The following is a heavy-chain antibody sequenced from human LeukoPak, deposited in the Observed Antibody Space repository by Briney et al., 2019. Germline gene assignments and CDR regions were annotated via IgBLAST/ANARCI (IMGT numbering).Heavy chain of an antibody. Sequence: QSGGSLRLSCAASGFTFSSYWMSWVRQAPGKGLEWVANIKQDGSEKYYVDSVKGRLTISRDNAKNSLYLQMNSLGAEDTAVYYCARDLGYSYEGYFDYWGQGTLVTVSS. D-gene: IGHD5-18*01. CDR2: IKQDGSEK. CDR1: GFTFSSYW. V-gene: IGHV3-7*01. CDR3: ARDLGYSYEGYFDY. J-gene: IGHJ4*02.